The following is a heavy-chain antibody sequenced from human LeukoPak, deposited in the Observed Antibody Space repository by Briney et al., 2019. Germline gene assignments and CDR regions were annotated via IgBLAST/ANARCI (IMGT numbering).Heavy chain of an antibody. CDR2: IYYNENS. D-gene: IGHD3-16*01. J-gene: IGHJ4*02. CDR1: GGSFTDYY. CDR3: ARDGGLQSHFDF. V-gene: IGHV4-59*01. Sequence: SETLSLTCNVIGGSFTDYYWNWIRQPPGKGLEWIGYIYYNENSNYSPSLKGRVTLSVDTSRNQFSLHLASVTAADTAMYYCARDGGLQSHFDFWGQGIPVT.